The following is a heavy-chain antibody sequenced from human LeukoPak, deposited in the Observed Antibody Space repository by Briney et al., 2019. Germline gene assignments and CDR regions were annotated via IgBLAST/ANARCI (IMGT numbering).Heavy chain of an antibody. Sequence: PSETLSLTCTVSGGSISSYYWSWIRQPPGKGLEWLGYIYYSGSTNYNPSLKSRVTISVDTSKNQFSLKLSSVTAADTPVYYCARAGLLWFGELLYPNWFDPWGQGTLVTVSS. D-gene: IGHD3-10*01. J-gene: IGHJ5*02. CDR1: GGSISSYY. V-gene: IGHV4-59*01. CDR2: IYYSGST. CDR3: ARAGLLWFGELLYPNWFDP.